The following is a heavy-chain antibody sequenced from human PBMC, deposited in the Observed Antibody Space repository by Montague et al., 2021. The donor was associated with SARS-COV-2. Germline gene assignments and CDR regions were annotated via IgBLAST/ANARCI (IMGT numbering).Heavy chain of an antibody. CDR2: IYTSGST. CDR1: GGSISSGSYY. D-gene: IGHD2-21*01. Sequence: TLSLTCTVSGGSISSGSYYWSWIRQPAGKGLEWIERIYTSGSTNYNPSLKSRVTISVDTSKNQFSLKLSSVTAADTAVYYCARVVGFDFDYWGQGTLVTVSS. CDR3: ARVVGFDFDY. J-gene: IGHJ4*02. V-gene: IGHV4-61*02.